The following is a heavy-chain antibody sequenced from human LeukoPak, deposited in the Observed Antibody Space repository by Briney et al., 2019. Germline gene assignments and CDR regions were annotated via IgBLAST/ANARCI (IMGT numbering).Heavy chain of an antibody. V-gene: IGHV3-9*01. CDR3: AKDITGGRSSPYFDS. CDR1: GFTFDAYA. D-gene: IGHD6-6*01. J-gene: IGHJ4*02. Sequence: PGGSLRLSCAASGFTFDAYAMHWVRQAPGKGLEWVSGISWNGGGMGYAVSVKGRFTISRDNAKNSLYLQMNCLRDEDTALYYCAKDITGGRSSPYFDSWGQGTLVTVSS. CDR2: ISWNGGGM.